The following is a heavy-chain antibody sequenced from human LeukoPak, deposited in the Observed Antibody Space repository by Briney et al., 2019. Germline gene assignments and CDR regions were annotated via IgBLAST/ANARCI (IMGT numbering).Heavy chain of an antibody. CDR1: GFTFSSYA. Sequence: PGGSLRLSCAASGFTFSSYAMSWVRQAPGKGLEWVSAISGSGGSTYYADSVRGRFTISRDNSKNTLYLQMNSLRAEDTAVYYCARFRMTLDAFDIWGQGTMVTVSS. CDR2: ISGSGGST. J-gene: IGHJ3*02. V-gene: IGHV3-23*01. D-gene: IGHD2-15*01. CDR3: ARFRMTLDAFDI.